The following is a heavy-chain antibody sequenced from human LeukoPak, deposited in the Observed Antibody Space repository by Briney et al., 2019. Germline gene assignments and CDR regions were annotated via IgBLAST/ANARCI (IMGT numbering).Heavy chain of an antibody. CDR3: ARDSTKYSNSLPQP. Sequence: GASVKVSCKASGYTFTGYYMHWVRQAPGQGLEWMGWINPNSGGTNYAQKFQGRVTMTRDTSISTAYMELSRLRSDDTAVYYCARDSTKYSNSLPQPWGQGTLVTVSS. CDR1: GYTFTGYY. J-gene: IGHJ5*02. D-gene: IGHD6-13*01. V-gene: IGHV1-2*02. CDR2: INPNSGGT.